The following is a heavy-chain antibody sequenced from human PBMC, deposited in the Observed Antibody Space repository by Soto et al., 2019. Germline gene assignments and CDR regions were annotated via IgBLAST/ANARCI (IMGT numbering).Heavy chain of an antibody. J-gene: IGHJ6*02. V-gene: IGHV3-11*05. CDR1: GFTFSCCA. Sequence: PGGSLRLSCAASGFTFSCCAMSWVRQAPGKGLQWVSYTSGSSSYTNYADSVKGRFTISRDNAKNSLYLQMNSLRAEDTAVYYCARERDGMDVWGQGTTVTVSS. CDR3: ARERDGMDV. CDR2: TSGSSSYT.